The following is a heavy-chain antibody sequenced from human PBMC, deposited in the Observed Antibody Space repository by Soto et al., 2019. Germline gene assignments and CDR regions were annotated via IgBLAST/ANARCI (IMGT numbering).Heavy chain of an antibody. V-gene: IGHV4-30-2*01. CDR1: GGSITSSDYS. CDR3: AREILYYDSSGYSWDDAFDI. CDR2: FYQSGST. Sequence: QLQLQESGSGLVKPSQTLSLTCAVSGGSITSSDYSWSWIRQPPGKGLEWIGFFYQSGSTYYSPSLKSRLTMSLDRSKNQFSLKLSSVTAADTAVYYCAREILYYDSSGYSWDDAFDIWGQGTLVTVSS. J-gene: IGHJ3*02. D-gene: IGHD3-22*01.